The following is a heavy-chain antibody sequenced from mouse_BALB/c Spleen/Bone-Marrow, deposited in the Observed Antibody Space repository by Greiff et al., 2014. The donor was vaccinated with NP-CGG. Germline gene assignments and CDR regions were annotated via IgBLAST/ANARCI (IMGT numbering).Heavy chain of an antibody. CDR3: KRAGTTITPWVDY. V-gene: IGHV1-69*02. Sequence: LVESGAELVRPGASVKLSCKASGYMFTSFWMNWVKQRPGQGLEWIGNISPSDGYTNYNQKFKEKATLTVGKSSSTAYMQLSSPTSEDSAVYYCKRAGTTITPWVDYWGQGTTLTVSS. J-gene: IGHJ2*01. D-gene: IGHD2-4*01. CDR1: GYMFTSFW. CDR2: ISPSDGYT.